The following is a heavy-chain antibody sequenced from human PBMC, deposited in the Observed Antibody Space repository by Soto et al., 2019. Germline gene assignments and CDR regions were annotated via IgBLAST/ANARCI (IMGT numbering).Heavy chain of an antibody. CDR2: ISYDGSNK. J-gene: IGHJ4*02. V-gene: IGHV3-30*03. Sequence: PGGSLRLSCAASGFXFSSYGMQWVRQAPGKGLEWVAVISYDGSNKYYADSVKDRFTISRDNSKKTLYLQMNSLRADDTAVYYCVAGQYFFDYCGQGTLVTVSS. CDR3: VAGQYFFDY. CDR1: GFXFSSYG. D-gene: IGHD6-19*01.